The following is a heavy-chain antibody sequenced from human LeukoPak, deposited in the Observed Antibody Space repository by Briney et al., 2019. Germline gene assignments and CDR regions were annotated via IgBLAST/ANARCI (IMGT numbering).Heavy chain of an antibody. CDR1: GFTFDDYA. CDR2: ISWNSGSI. Sequence: GGSLRLSCAASGFTFDDYAMHWVRQAPGKGLEWVSGISWNSGSIGYADSVKGRFTISRDNAKNSLDLQMNSLRAEDTAVYYCAKWGCSGGSCYPFDYWGQGTLVTVSS. V-gene: IGHV3-9*01. D-gene: IGHD2-15*01. CDR3: AKWGCSGGSCYPFDY. J-gene: IGHJ4*02.